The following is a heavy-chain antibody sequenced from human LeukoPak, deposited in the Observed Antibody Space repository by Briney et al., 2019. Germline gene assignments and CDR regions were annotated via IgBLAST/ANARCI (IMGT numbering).Heavy chain of an antibody. J-gene: IGHJ5*02. Sequence: SETLSLTCTVSGGSISSSSYYWGWIRQPPGKGLEWIGSTYYTGSTYYNPSLKSRVTMSADTSKNQLSLKLSSVTAADTAVYYCAASNAGYSSGWYTNLFDPWGQGTLVTVSS. V-gene: IGHV4-39*01. D-gene: IGHD6-19*01. CDR3: AASNAGYSSGWYTNLFDP. CDR2: TYYTGST. CDR1: GGSISSSSYY.